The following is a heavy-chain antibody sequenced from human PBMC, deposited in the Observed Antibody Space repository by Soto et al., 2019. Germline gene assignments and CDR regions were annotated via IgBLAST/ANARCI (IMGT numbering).Heavy chain of an antibody. D-gene: IGHD3-10*01. V-gene: IGHV4-39*01. CDR1: GGSISSSSYY. CDR2: IYYSGST. Sequence: SETLSLTCTVSGGSISSSSYYWGWIRQPPGKGLEWIGSIYYSGSTYYNPSLKSRVTISVDTSKNQFSLKLSSVTAADTAVYYCARHRLTMVRGVLYYFDYWGQGTLVTVSS. J-gene: IGHJ4*02. CDR3: ARHRLTMVRGVLYYFDY.